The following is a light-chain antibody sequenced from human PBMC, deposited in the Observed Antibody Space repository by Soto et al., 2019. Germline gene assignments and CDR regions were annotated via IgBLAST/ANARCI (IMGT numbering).Light chain of an antibody. CDR1: SGHSTYA. CDR2: LNSDGSH. Sequence: QLVLTQSPSASASLGASVKLTCTVSSGHSTYAIAWHQLQPEKGPRYLMKLNSDGSHTKGDGIPRRFSGSSSGAERYLIISSLQSDDEADYYCQTWGTGIHVFGGGTKLTVL. J-gene: IGLJ2*01. CDR3: QTWGTGIHV. V-gene: IGLV4-69*01.